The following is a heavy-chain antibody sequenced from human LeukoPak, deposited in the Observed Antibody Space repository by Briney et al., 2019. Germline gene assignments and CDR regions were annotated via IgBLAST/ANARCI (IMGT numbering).Heavy chain of an antibody. CDR1: GFSYYTSW. V-gene: IGHV3-7*01. D-gene: IGHD1-26*01. Sequence: GGSLRLSCAASGFSYYTSWMSWVRQAPGKGLEWVANIKEDGSEKYYVDSVKGRFTISRDDAKNSLYLQMDRLRAEDTAVYYCARYSGTFRRLDYWGQGSLITVSS. J-gene: IGHJ4*02. CDR3: ARYSGTFRRLDY. CDR2: IKEDGSEK.